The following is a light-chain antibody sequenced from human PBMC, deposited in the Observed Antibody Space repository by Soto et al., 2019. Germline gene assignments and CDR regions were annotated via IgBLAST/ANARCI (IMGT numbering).Light chain of an antibody. CDR3: HQRSNWPI. CDR1: QSVSSY. J-gene: IGKJ4*01. Sequence: EIVLTQSPATLSLSPGERATLSCRASQSVSSYLAWYQQKPGQAPRLLIYDASNRATGIPARFSGSGSGTDFTLTISSLEPEDFAVYYCHQRSNWPIFGGGTKVEIK. V-gene: IGKV3-11*01. CDR2: DAS.